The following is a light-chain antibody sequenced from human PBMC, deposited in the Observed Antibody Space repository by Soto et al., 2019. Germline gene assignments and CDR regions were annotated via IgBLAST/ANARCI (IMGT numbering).Light chain of an antibody. CDR2: EVS. J-gene: IGLJ1*01. CDR1: SSDVGSYNL. V-gene: IGLV2-14*02. CDR3: SSYTSSAPPYV. Sequence: QSALTQPASVSGSPGQSITISCTGTSSDVGSYNLVSWYQQHPGKAPKLMIYEVSKRPSGVSNRFSGSKSGNTASLTIPGLQAEDEADYYCSSYTSSAPPYVFGTGTKVTVL.